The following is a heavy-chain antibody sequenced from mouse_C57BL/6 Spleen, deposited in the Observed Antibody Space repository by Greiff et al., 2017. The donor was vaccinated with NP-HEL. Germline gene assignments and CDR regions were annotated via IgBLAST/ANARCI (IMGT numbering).Heavy chain of an antibody. CDR2: ISSGSSTI. CDR1: GFTFSDYG. V-gene: IGHV5-17*01. J-gene: IGHJ1*03. CDR3: ARPTVVARGWYFDV. D-gene: IGHD1-1*01. Sequence: EVKLMESGGGLVKPGGSLKLSCAASGFTFSDYGMHWVRQAPEKGLEWVAYISSGSSTIYYADTVKGRFTISRDNAKNTLFLQMTSLRSEDTAMYYCARPTVVARGWYFDVWGTGTTVTVSS.